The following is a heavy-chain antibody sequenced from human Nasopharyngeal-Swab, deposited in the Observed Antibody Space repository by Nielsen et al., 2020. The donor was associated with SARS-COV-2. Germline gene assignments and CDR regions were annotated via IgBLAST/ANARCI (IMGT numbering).Heavy chain of an antibody. J-gene: IGHJ4*02. CDR2: IKQDGSEK. Sequence: WIRQPTGKGLEWVANIKQDGSEKYYGDSVKGRFTISRDNAKNSLYLHMNSLRAEDTAVYYCVRDSSTAIWSGYPVDWGQGTLVTVSS. V-gene: IGHV3-7*01. CDR3: VRDSSTAIWSGYPVD. D-gene: IGHD3-3*01.